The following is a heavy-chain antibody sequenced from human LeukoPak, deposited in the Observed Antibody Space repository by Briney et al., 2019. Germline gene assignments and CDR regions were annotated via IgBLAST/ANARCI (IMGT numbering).Heavy chain of an antibody. CDR2: IYYSGST. CDR3: TRDDFGIKTDWEDYYYMDV. J-gene: IGHJ6*03. CDR1: GGSINSRPYY. Sequence: SETLSLTCSVSGGSINSRPYYWGWIRQPPGKGLEWIVKIYYSGSTYYNPSLKSRVTISVDTSKNQLSLKLRSVSAADTAVYYCTRDDFGIKTDWEDYYYMDVWGKGTTVTVSS. V-gene: IGHV4-39*02. D-gene: IGHD3-3*01.